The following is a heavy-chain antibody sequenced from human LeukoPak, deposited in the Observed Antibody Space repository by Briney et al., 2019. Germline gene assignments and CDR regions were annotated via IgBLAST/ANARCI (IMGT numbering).Heavy chain of an antibody. V-gene: IGHV3-48*03. CDR1: GFTFSVHE. CDR3: ARGSHYFDF. CDR2: ISDSGRTI. D-gene: IGHD6-6*01. J-gene: IGHJ4*02. Sequence: PGGSLRLSCAASGFTFSVHEMSWVRQAPGKGLEWLSYISDSGRTIYYADSVDGRFTISRDNAKNSLFLQMNSLRVEDTAVYFCARGSHYFDFWGQGTPVTVSS.